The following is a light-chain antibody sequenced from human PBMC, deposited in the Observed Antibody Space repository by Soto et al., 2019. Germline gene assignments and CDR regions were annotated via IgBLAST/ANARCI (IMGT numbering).Light chain of an antibody. V-gene: IGKV1-27*01. CDR2: AAS. CDR3: QKYDSVPLT. CDR1: QGINNF. Sequence: DIQMTQSPSSPSASVGDRVTITCRASQGINNFVAWYQQKPGEVPKLLIYAASTLQSGVPSRFSGSGFGTDFVLTISSLEPEDVATYYCQKYDSVPLTFGGGTRVEIK. J-gene: IGKJ4*01.